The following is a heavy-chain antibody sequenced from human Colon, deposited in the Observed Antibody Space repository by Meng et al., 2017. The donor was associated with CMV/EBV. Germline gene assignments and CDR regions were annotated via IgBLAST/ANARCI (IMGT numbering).Heavy chain of an antibody. D-gene: IGHD6-19*01. CDR2: IYAGDNT. J-gene: IGHJ4*02. Sequence: GESLKISCVVSGFTVTDNYMTWVRQAPGKGLECVSLIYAGDNTYYADSVKGRFTISRDVAKNTLYLQTSSLRPEDTAIYYCARGPKSLLSGWHMEDWGQGTVVTVSS. CDR1: GFTVTDNY. V-gene: IGHV3-53*01. CDR3: ARGPKSLLSGWHMED.